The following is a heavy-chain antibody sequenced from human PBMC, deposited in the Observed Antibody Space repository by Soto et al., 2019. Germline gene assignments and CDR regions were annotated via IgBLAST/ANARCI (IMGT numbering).Heavy chain of an antibody. J-gene: IGHJ3*02. CDR2: IRNDGSDK. Sequence: LRLSCAASGFIFSPYGIHWVRQAPGKGLEWVALIRNDGSDKYYAESVTGRFTISRDNSKNTVYLQMNSLRAEDTALYFCARDPRMAPFDIWGQGTMVTVSS. CDR1: GFIFSPYG. V-gene: IGHV3-33*01. CDR3: ARDPRMAPFDI.